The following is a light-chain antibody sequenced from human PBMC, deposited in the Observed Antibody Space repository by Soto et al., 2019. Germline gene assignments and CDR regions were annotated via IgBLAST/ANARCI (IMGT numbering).Light chain of an antibody. V-gene: IGKV3-20*01. CDR3: QQYGSSPLT. CDR2: GAS. J-gene: IGKJ4*01. CDR1: QSVSSSY. Sequence: EIVLTQSPGTLSLSPGERATLSCRASQSVSSSYLAWYQQKPGQAPRLLIYGASSRATGIPDRFSGSGSGTGFTLTISRLGPEEFAVYYCQQYGSSPLTFGGGTKVEIK.